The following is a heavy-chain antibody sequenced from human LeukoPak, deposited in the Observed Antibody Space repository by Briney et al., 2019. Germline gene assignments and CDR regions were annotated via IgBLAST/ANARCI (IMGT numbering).Heavy chain of an antibody. CDR1: GGSISSGGYS. V-gene: IGHV4-30-2*01. D-gene: IGHD6-6*01. CDR3: ARTSIAARRANAFDI. CDR2: IYHSGST. Sequence: PSETLSLTCAVSGGSISSGGYSWSWIRQPPGKGLEWIGYIYHSGSTYYNPSLKSRVTISEDRSKNQFSLKLSSVTAADTAVYYCARTSIAARRANAFDIWGQGTMVTVSS. J-gene: IGHJ3*02.